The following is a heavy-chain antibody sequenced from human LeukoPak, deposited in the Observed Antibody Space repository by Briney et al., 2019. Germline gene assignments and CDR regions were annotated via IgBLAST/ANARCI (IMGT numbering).Heavy chain of an antibody. CDR2: IYNDGGT. CDR3: ARLYYDILTAIRN. J-gene: IGHJ4*02. Sequence: AGGSLRLSCAASGFXXXXXYMSWVRQAPXXXXXXXXIIYNDGGTYYADSVKGRFTISRDNSKNTLFLQMNSLRAEDTAVYFCARLYYDILTAIRNWGQGTLVTVSS. CDR1: GFXXXXXY. V-gene: IGHV3-53*01. D-gene: IGHD3-9*01.